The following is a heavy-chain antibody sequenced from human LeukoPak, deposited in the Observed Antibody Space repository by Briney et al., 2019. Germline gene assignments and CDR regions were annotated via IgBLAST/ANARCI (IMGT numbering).Heavy chain of an antibody. CDR3: AKDFKSYGGNSDY. CDR1: GFSFNDYA. J-gene: IGHJ4*02. V-gene: IGHV3-9*01. Sequence: PGRSLRLSCAASGFSFNDYALHGVRQARGKGLEWVLGISWNSGSIGYADSVKGRFTISRDNSKNTLYLQMSSLRAEAKAVYYCAKDFKSYGGNSDYWGQGTLVTVSS. CDR2: ISWNSGSI. D-gene: IGHD4-23*01.